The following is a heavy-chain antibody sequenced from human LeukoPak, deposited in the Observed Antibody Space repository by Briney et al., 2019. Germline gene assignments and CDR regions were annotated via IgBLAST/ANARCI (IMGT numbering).Heavy chain of an antibody. D-gene: IGHD3-10*01. V-gene: IGHV4-59*01. J-gene: IGHJ5*02. CDR3: ARGGNWLDP. CDR2: IYNSGST. CDR1: GGSISSYY. Sequence: SETLSLTCTVSGGSISSYYWSWIRQPPGEGLEWIGYIYNSGSTNYNPSLKSRVTFSVDTSKNQFSLKLTSVTAADTGAYYCARGGNWLDPWGQGTLVTVSS.